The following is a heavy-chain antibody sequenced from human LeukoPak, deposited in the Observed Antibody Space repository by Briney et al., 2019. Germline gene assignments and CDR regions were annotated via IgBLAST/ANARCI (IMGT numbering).Heavy chain of an antibody. Sequence: KTSETLSLTCTVSGGSISSGGYYWGWIRQPPGKGLEWIGSIYYSGSTYYNPSLKSRVTISVDTSKNQFSLKLSSVTAADTAVYYCAREILHRYYDSSGYSDYWGQGTLVTVSS. V-gene: IGHV4-39*07. CDR1: GGSISSGGYY. CDR3: AREILHRYYDSSGYSDY. J-gene: IGHJ4*02. D-gene: IGHD3-22*01. CDR2: IYYSGST.